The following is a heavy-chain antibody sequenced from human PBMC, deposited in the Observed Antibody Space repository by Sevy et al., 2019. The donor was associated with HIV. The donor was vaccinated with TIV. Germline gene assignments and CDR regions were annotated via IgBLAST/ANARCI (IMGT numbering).Heavy chain of an antibody. CDR1: GGTFSSYA. D-gene: IGHD1-7*01. J-gene: IGHJ5*02. V-gene: IGHV1-69*13. CDR2: NIPIFGTA. CDR3: ARDLSSYNWNYASHWFDP. Sequence: ASVKVSCKASGGTFSSYAISWVRQAPGQGLEWMGGNIPIFGTANYAQKFQGRVTITADESTSTAYLELSSLRSEDTAVYYCARDLSSYNWNYASHWFDPWGQGTLVTVSS.